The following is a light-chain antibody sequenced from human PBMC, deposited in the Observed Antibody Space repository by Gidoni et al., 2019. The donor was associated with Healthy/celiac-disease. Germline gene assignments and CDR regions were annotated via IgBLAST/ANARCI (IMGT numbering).Light chain of an antibody. V-gene: IGKV1-39*01. CDR1: QSISSY. Sequence: DIQMPHAPSSLSASVGDRVTSTCRASQSISSYLNWYQQKPGKASKLLIYAASSLQSGVPSRFSGSGSGTDFTLTMSSLQLEYFATYYCQQSYSTPQTFGQGTKVEIK. CDR3: QQSYSTPQT. J-gene: IGKJ1*01. CDR2: AAS.